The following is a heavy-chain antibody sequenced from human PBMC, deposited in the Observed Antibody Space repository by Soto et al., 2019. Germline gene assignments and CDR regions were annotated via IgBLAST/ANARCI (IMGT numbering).Heavy chain of an antibody. J-gene: IGHJ6*02. V-gene: IGHV3-7*04. CDR3: ERDRCSGFYVQDYWGLDV. CDR1: GSSFSTCW. D-gene: IGHD6-19*01. Sequence: EVQLVESGGGLVQPGGSLRLSCAASGSSFSTCWMCGSLQAPGSGMAWVANIKQDGSETFYVYSLKARFTISRDNAQNSLHLQMNILRAEDTDVYYCERDRCSGFYVQDYWGLDVWGQGTTVTVSS. CDR2: IKQDGSET.